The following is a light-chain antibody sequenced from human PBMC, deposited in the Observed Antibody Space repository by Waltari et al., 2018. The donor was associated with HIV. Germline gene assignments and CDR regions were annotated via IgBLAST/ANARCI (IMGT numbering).Light chain of an antibody. Sequence: DIQLTQSPSFLSASVGDRVTITCRASQDISSYLAWYQQKPEKAPKLLIYAASTLQSGVPSRFRGSGSGTEFTLTISGLQPEDFAVYYCQQLNAYLMWTFGQGTKVVIK. CDR2: AAS. CDR3: QQLNAYLMWT. V-gene: IGKV1-9*01. J-gene: IGKJ1*01. CDR1: QDISSY.